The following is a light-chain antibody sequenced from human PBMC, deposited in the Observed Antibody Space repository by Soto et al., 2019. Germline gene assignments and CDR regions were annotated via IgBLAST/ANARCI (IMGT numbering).Light chain of an antibody. J-gene: IGKJ1*01. CDR1: QTISSW. CDR3: QHYNSYPRT. CDR2: TAS. V-gene: IGKV1-5*03. Sequence: DIQMTQSPSTLSGSVGDRVTITCRASQTISSWLAWYQQKPGKAPKLLIYTASTLKSGVPSRFSGSGSGTEFTLTISSLQPDDFATYYCQHYNSYPRTFGQGTKVDI.